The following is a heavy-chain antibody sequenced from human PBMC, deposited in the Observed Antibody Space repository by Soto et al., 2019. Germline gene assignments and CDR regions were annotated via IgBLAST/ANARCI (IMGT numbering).Heavy chain of an antibody. Sequence: SETLSLTCAVYGGSFSGYYWSWIRQPPGKGLEWIGEINHSGSTNYNPSLKSRVTISVDTPKNQFSLKLSSVTAADTAVYYCAREAGGDYWYFDLWGRGTLVTVSS. J-gene: IGHJ2*01. V-gene: IGHV4-34*01. CDR3: AREAGGDYWYFDL. D-gene: IGHD4-17*01. CDR2: INHSGST. CDR1: GGSFSGYY.